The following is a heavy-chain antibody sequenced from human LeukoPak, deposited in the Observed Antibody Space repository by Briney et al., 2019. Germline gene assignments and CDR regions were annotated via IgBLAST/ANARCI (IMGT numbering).Heavy chain of an antibody. CDR3: AKGAYGSGTYLDY. CDR2: MQFDGSHK. V-gene: IGHV3-30*02. D-gene: IGHD3-10*01. Sequence: TGGSLRLSCAASGFTFSSYGMHWVRQAPGKGLEWVAFMQFDGSHKYYADSVRGRFTISEDSSKNTLYLQMNSLRAEDTAMYYCAKGAYGSGTYLDYWGQGTLVTVSS. CDR1: GFTFSSYG. J-gene: IGHJ4*02.